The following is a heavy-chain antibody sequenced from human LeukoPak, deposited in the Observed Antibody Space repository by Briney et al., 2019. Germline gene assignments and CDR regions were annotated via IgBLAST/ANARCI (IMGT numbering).Heavy chain of an antibody. D-gene: IGHD1-26*01. CDR3: ASQSSGSSTRAPDF. J-gene: IGHJ4*02. CDR1: GVTFSSFS. V-gene: IGHV3-48*04. Sequence: GGSLRLSCETSGVTFSSFSLNWVRQAPGKGLEWLSYISSSSRSKYYADSVKGRFIVSRDNAKNSLYLQMDSLRAEDTAHYYCASQSSGSSTRAPDFWGQGTLVTVSS. CDR2: ISSSSRSK.